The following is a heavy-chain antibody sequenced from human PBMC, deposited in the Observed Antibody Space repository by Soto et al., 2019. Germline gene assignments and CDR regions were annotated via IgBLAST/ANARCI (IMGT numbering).Heavy chain of an antibody. V-gene: IGHV3-15*01. CDR3: TTDPGQITMIVVVLDY. J-gene: IGHJ4*02. D-gene: IGHD3-22*01. CDR2: IKSKTDGGTT. CDR1: GFTFSNAW. Sequence: GGSLRLSCAASGFTFSNAWMSWVRQAPGKGLEWVGRIKSKTDGGTTDYAAPVKGRFTISRDDSKNTPYLQMNSLKTEDTAVYYCTTDPGQITMIVVVLDYWGQGTLVTVSS.